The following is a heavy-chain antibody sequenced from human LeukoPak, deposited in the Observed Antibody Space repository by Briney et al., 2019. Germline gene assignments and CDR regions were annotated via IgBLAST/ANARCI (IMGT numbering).Heavy chain of an antibody. CDR3: AIKSDYEFTPYPDY. V-gene: IGHV1-69*05. Sequence: GSSVKVSCKASGGTFSSYAISWVRQAPGQGLEWMGGIIPIFGTANYAQKFQGRVTITTDESTSTAYMELSSLRSEDTAVYYCAIKSDYEFTPYPDYWGQGTLVTVSS. CDR2: IIPIFGTA. D-gene: IGHD5-12*01. J-gene: IGHJ4*02. CDR1: GGTFSSYA.